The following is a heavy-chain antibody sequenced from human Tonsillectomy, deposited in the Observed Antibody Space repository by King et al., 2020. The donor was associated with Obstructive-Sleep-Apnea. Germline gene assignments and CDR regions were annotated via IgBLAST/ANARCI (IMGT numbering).Heavy chain of an antibody. CDR3: ARDTPYYYDSSGLGGGRPFDY. Sequence: LQLQESGPGLVKPSETLSLTCTVSGGSISSSSYYWGWIRQPPGKGLEWIGSIYYSGSTYYNPSLKSRVTISVDTSKNQFSLKLSSVTAADTAVYYCARDTPYYYDSSGLGGGRPFDYWGQGTLVTVSS. J-gene: IGHJ4*02. CDR1: GGSISSSSYY. D-gene: IGHD3-22*01. CDR2: IYYSGST. V-gene: IGHV4-39*07.